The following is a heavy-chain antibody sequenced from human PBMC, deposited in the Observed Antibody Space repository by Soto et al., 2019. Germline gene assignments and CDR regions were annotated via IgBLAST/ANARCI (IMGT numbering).Heavy chain of an antibody. J-gene: IGHJ6*02. Sequence: QVQLQESGPGLVKPSQTLSLTCTVSGGPITNYWSWIRQHPGKGLEWIGYIYDSGSTYYNPSLKSRVTISLDTSKNQLSLKLTSVTAADTAVYYCARVNLDYVTGMDVWGQGTTVTVSS. CDR1: GGPITNY. V-gene: IGHV4-31*03. CDR2: IYDSGST. CDR3: ARVNLDYVTGMDV. D-gene: IGHD4-17*01.